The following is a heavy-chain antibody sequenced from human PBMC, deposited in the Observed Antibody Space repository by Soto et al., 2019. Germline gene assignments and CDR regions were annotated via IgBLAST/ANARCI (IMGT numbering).Heavy chain of an antibody. D-gene: IGHD6-13*01. V-gene: IGHV1-2*04. J-gene: IGHJ4*02. CDR2: INPNSGDT. CDR3: AILVDGSSSGGDY. CDR1: GYTFTGYY. Sequence: ASVKVSCKASGYTFTGYYMHWVRQAPGQGLEWMGWINPNSGDTNYAQKFQGWVTMTRDTSISTAYMELSRLRSDDTAVYYCAILVDGSSSGGDYWGQGTLVTVSS.